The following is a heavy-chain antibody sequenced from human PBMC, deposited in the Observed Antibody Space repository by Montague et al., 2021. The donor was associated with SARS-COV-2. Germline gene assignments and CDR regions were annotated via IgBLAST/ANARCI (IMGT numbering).Heavy chain of an antibody. CDR1: GGSISSGGYS. CDR3: ARATLGITMIVVVMTAIDYYFDY. CDR2: IYHSGST. Sequence: TLSLTCAVSGGSISSGGYSWSWIRQPPGKGLEWIGYIYHSGSTYYNPSLKSRVTISVGRSKNQFSLKLSSVTAADTAVYYCARATLGITMIVVVMTAIDYYFDYWGQGNLVTVSS. D-gene: IGHD3-22*01. V-gene: IGHV4-30-2*01. J-gene: IGHJ4*02.